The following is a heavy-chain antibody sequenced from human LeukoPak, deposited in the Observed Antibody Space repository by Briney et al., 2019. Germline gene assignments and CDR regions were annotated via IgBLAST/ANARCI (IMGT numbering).Heavy chain of an antibody. V-gene: IGHV4-34*01. D-gene: IGHD3-22*01. CDR2: INHSGST. CDR1: GGSFSGYY. J-gene: IGHJ3*02. CDR3: ASFHYYDSSGYLDAFDI. Sequence: SETLSLTCAVYGGSFSGYYWSWIRQPPGKGLEWIGEINHSGSTNYNPSLKSRVTISVDTSKNQFSLKLSSVTAADTAVYYCASFHYYDSSGYLDAFDIWGQGTMVTVSS.